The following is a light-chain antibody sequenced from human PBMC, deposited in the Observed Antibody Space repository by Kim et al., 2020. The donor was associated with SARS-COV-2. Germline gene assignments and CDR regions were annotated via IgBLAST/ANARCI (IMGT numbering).Light chain of an antibody. CDR1: QSLLHSNGYNY. CDR3: MQALQTPYT. Sequence: DIVMTQSPIYLPVTPGEPASISCRSSQSLLHSNGYNYLNWYLQKPGQSPQLLIYLGSNRASGVPDRFSGSGSGTDFTLKINRVEAEDVGVYFCMQALQTPYTFGQGTKLEI. J-gene: IGKJ2*01. CDR2: LGS. V-gene: IGKV2-28*01.